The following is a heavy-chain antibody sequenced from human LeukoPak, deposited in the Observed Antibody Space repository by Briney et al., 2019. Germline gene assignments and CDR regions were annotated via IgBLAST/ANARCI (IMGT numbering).Heavy chain of an antibody. CDR3: ARDPGAYYDSSGYLNWFDP. CDR2: MHHSGGT. CDR1: GGSITTRSYY. V-gene: IGHV4-39*07. D-gene: IGHD3-22*01. J-gene: IGHJ5*02. Sequence: SETLSLTCTVSGGSITTRSYYWGWIRQPPGKGLEWIGSMHHSGGTYYNPSLKSRVTTSVDTSKNQFSLKLSSVTVVDTAVYYCARDPGAYYDSSGYLNWFDPWGQGTLVTVSS.